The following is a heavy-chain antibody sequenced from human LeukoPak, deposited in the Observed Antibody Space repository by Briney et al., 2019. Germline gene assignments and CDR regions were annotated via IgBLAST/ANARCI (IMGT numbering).Heavy chain of an antibody. V-gene: IGHV3-48*03. CDR2: ISSSGSTI. CDR3: ARSYCSGGSCYLGY. CDR1: GFTFSSYE. Sequence: GGSLRLSCAASGFTFSSYEMNWVRQAPGKGLEWVSYISSSGSTIYYADSVKGRFTISRDNAKNSLYLQVNSLRAEDTAVYYCARSYCSGGSCYLGYWGQGTLVTVSS. J-gene: IGHJ4*02. D-gene: IGHD2-15*01.